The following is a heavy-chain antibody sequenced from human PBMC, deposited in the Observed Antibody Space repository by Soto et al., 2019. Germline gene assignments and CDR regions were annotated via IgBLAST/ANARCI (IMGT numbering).Heavy chain of an antibody. J-gene: IGHJ4*02. CDR2: IKDGGST. Sequence: QVQLQQWGAGLLKTSETLSLTCAVNGGSLSGYYWSWIRQPPGKGLEWIGEIKDGGSTNYSPSLKSRATISSDTSNNHFSLRLNSVTAADTAVYYCARGQEGVVATHWDQGTLVTVSS. D-gene: IGHD5-12*01. V-gene: IGHV4-34*01. CDR1: GGSLSGYY. CDR3: ARGQEGVVATH.